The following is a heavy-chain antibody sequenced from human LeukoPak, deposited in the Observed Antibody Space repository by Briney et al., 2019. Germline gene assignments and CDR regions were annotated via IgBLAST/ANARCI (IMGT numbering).Heavy chain of an antibody. CDR1: GYTFTSYG. CDR3: ARDKDPIVVVINNWFDP. V-gene: IGHV1-18*01. J-gene: IGHJ5*02. Sequence: GASVKVSCKASGYTFTSYGISWVRQAPGQGLDWMGWISAYNGNTNYAPKLQGRVTMTTDTSTSTAYMELRSLRSDDTAVYYCARDKDPIVVVINNWFDPWGQGTLITVSS. CDR2: ISAYNGNT. D-gene: IGHD3-22*01.